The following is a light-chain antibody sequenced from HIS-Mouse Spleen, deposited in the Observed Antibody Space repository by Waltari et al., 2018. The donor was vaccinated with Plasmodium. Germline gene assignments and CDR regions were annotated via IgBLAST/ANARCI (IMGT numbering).Light chain of an antibody. CDR2: EDS. V-gene: IGLV3-10*01. CDR3: YSTDSSGNHRV. J-gene: IGLJ3*02. Sequence: SYELTQPPSVSVSPGQTARITCSGAPLPQKYVYLYQQKSGQAPVLVIYEDSKRPSGTPERFSGSSSGTMATLTISGAQVEDEADYYCYSTDSSGNHRVFGGGTKLTVL. CDR1: PLPQKY.